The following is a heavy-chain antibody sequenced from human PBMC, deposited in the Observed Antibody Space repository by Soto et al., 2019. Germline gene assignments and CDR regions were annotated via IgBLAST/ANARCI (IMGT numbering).Heavy chain of an antibody. CDR3: AKVGAPDPRATVTTGSPEDYYYYGMDV. CDR2: ISYDGSNK. J-gene: IGHJ6*02. V-gene: IGHV3-30*18. CDR1: GFTFSSYG. Sequence: QVQLVESGGGVVQPGRSLRLSCAASGFTFSSYGMHWVRQAPGKGLEWVAVISYDGSNKYYADSVKGRFTISRDNSKNTLYLQMNSLRAEDTAVYYCAKVGAPDPRATVTTGSPEDYYYYGMDVWGQGTTVTVSS. D-gene: IGHD4-17*01.